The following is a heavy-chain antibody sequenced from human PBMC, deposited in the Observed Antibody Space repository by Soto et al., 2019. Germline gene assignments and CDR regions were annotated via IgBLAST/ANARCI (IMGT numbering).Heavy chain of an antibody. Sequence: SETLSLTCTVSGGSISSGDYYWSWIRQPPGKGLEWIGYIYYSGSTYYNPSLKSRVTVSVDTSKNQFSLKLSSVTAADTAVYYCASPTYYYDSSGPPDGMDVWGQGTTVTVSS. CDR3: ASPTYYYDSSGPPDGMDV. CDR1: GGSISSGDYY. V-gene: IGHV4-30-4*01. D-gene: IGHD3-22*01. CDR2: IYYSGST. J-gene: IGHJ6*02.